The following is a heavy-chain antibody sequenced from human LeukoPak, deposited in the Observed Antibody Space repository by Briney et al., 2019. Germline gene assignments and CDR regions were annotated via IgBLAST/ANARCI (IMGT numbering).Heavy chain of an antibody. D-gene: IGHD6-13*01. CDR2: ISSYNYNT. CDR1: GYTFGNVG. Sequence: ASVKFSCNASGYTFGNVGVSWVRQAPGQGLEWVGWISSYNYNTKYAQKLQSRVTMTTDTSTNTAYMELGRLTSDDTAVYYCARAPPVIAAATFDYWGQGTLVTVSS. V-gene: IGHV1-18*01. CDR3: ARAPPVIAAATFDY. J-gene: IGHJ4*02.